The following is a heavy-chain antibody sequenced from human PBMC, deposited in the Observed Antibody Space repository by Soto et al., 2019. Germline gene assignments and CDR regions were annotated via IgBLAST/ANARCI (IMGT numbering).Heavy chain of an antibody. CDR3: TTARYRYYFDY. CDR2: IKSKTDGGTT. Sequence: KTGGSLRLSCAASGFTFSNAWMSWVRQAPGKGLEWVGRIKSKTDGGTTDYAAPVKGRFTISRDDSKNTLYLQMNSLKTEDTAVYYCTTARYRYYFDYWGQGTLVTVSS. J-gene: IGHJ4*02. D-gene: IGHD3-16*02. V-gene: IGHV3-15*01. CDR1: GFTFSNAW.